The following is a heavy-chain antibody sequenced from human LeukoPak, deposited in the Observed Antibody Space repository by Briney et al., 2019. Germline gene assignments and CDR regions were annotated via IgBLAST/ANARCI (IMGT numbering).Heavy chain of an antibody. D-gene: IGHD1-26*01. Sequence: GGSLRLSCAASGFTFSSYSMNWVRQAPGKGLEWVSYISSSGSTIYYADSVKGRFTISRDNAKNSLYLQMNSLRAEDTAVYYCARAYSGSSYYYYYMDVWGKGTTVTVSS. CDR2: ISSSGSTI. CDR3: ARAYSGSSYYYYYMDV. CDR1: GFTFSSYS. V-gene: IGHV3-48*04. J-gene: IGHJ6*03.